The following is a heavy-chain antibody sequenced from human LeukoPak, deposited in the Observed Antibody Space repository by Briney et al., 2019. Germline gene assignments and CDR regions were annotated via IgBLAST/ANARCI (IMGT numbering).Heavy chain of an antibody. V-gene: IGHV4-61*02. CDR2: IYTSGST. D-gene: IGHD1-1*01. CDR3: ARDIYTHRDNSYYSDY. CDR1: GGSINSGSYY. Sequence: SQTLSLTCTVSGGSINSGSYYWSWIRQPAGKGLEWIGRIYTSGSTNYNPSLKSRVTISVDTSKNQFSLNLRSVTAADTAVYYCARDIYTHRDNSYYSDYWGQGTLVTVSS. J-gene: IGHJ4*02.